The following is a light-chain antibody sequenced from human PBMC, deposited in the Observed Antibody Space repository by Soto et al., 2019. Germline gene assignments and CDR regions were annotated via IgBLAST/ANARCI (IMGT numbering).Light chain of an antibody. J-gene: IGLJ2*01. CDR2: YDN. CDR3: QVWDRSTDSP. CDR1: NIGGKS. V-gene: IGLV3-21*04. Sequence: SYELTQPPSVSVAPGKTATITCGGNNIGGKSVHWYQQKPGQAPVLVIYYDNDRPSGIPERFSGSHSGNTATLTISRVEAGDEADYYCQVWDRSTDSPFGGGTKLTVL.